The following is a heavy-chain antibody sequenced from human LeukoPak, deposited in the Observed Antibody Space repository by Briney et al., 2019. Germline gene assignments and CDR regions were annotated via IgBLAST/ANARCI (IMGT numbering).Heavy chain of an antibody. Sequence: PSETLSLTCTVSGGSISNFYWSWIRQPPGKGLEWIGYIHNSGRTNYNPSLQSRVTISVDMSKNQFSLKLISVTAADTAVYYCAREITMVRGVYYYGMDVRGQGTTVTVSS. CDR2: IHNSGRT. CDR3: AREITMVRGVYYYGMDV. D-gene: IGHD3-10*01. V-gene: IGHV4-59*01. J-gene: IGHJ6*02. CDR1: GGSISNFY.